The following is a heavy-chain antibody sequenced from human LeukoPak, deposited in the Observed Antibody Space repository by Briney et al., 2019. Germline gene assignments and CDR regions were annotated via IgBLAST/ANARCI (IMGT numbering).Heavy chain of an antibody. D-gene: IGHD4/OR15-4a*01. V-gene: IGHV3-53*01. J-gene: IGHJ4*02. CDR3: ARRAGAYSHPYDY. Sequence: GGSLRLSCTVSGFTVSSNSMSWVRQAPGKGLEWVSFIYSDNTHYSDSVRGRFSISRDNSKNTLYLQMNSLRAEDTAVYYCARRAGAYSHPYDYWGQGTLVTVSS. CDR1: GFTVSSNS. CDR2: IYSDNT.